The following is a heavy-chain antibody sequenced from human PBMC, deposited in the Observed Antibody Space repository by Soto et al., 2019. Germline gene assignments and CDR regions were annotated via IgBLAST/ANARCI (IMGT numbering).Heavy chain of an antibody. CDR3: ARDKTRYDYVWGSYRYTGIFDY. CDR1: GGTFSSYA. D-gene: IGHD3-16*02. CDR2: IIPIFGTA. Sequence: SVKVSCKASGGTFSSYAISWVRQAPGQGREWMGGIIPIFGTANYAQKFQGRVTITADESTSTAYMELSSLRSEDTAVYYCARDKTRYDYVWGSYRYTGIFDYWG. V-gene: IGHV1-69*13. J-gene: IGHJ4*01.